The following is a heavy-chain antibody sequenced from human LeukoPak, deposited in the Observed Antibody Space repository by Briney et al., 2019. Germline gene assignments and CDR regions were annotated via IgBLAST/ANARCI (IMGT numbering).Heavy chain of an antibody. CDR1: GGSISSYY. D-gene: IGHD3-22*01. V-gene: IGHV4-59*08. CDR3: ARDTSGYYSFDY. Sequence: PSETLSLTCTVSGGSISSYYWSWIRQPPGKGLEWIGYIYYSGSTNYNPSLKSRVTISVDTSKNQFSLKLTSVTAADTAIYYCARDTSGYYSFDYWGQGTLLTVSS. CDR2: IYYSGST. J-gene: IGHJ4*02.